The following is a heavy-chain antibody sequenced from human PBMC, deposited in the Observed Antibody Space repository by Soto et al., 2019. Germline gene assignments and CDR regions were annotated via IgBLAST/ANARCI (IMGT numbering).Heavy chain of an antibody. CDR2: ISGSGGST. Sequence: GGSLRLSCAASGCTFSSYAMSWVRQAPGKGLEWVSAISGSGGSTYYADSVKGRFTITRDNSKNTLYLQMNSLRAEDTAVYYCAKWYPAYRFFDWLSFDYWGQGTLVTVSS. CDR1: GCTFSSYA. V-gene: IGHV3-23*01. J-gene: IGHJ4*02. CDR3: AKWYPAYRFFDWLSFDY. D-gene: IGHD3-9*01.